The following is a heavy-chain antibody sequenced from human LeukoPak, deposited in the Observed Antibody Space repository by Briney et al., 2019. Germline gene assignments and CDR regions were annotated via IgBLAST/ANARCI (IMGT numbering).Heavy chain of an antibody. CDR1: GLTFSSYG. D-gene: IGHD3-9*01. CDR2: ISGSGGST. J-gene: IGHJ4*02. Sequence: GGSLGLSCAASGLTFSSYGMSGVRQAPGKGLEWVSAISGSGGSTYYADSVKGRFTISRDNSKNTLYLQMNSLRAEDTAVYYCAKDSLLLRYFDWVLDYWGQGTLVTVSS. CDR3: AKDSLLLRYFDWVLDY. V-gene: IGHV3-23*01.